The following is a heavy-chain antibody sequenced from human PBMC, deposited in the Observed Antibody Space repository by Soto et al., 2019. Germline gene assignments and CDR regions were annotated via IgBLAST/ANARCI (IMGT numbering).Heavy chain of an antibody. CDR1: GFTFSNYA. CDR3: AKARIAVAGRGFFDY. V-gene: IGHV3-23*01. J-gene: IGHJ4*02. Sequence: GGSLRLSCTASGFTFSNYAMNWVRQAPGKGLEWVSTIGDNGATTYYADSVKGRFTISRDNSKNTLYLQMSSLRAEDTAVYYCAKARIAVAGRGFFDYWGQGTLVTVSS. D-gene: IGHD6-19*01. CDR2: IGDNGATT.